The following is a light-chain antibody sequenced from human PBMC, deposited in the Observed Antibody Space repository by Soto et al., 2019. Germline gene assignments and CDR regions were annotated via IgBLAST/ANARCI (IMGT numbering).Light chain of an antibody. Sequence: QSALTQPPSASGSPGQSVTISCTGTSSDVGAYNYVSWYQQYPGKAPKLMIYEVTKRPSRVPDRFSGSKSGNTASLTVSGIQAEDEADYYCTSYVGNDIWVFGGGTKLTVL. V-gene: IGLV2-8*01. CDR2: EVT. CDR1: SSDVGAYNY. CDR3: TSYVGNDIWV. J-gene: IGLJ3*02.